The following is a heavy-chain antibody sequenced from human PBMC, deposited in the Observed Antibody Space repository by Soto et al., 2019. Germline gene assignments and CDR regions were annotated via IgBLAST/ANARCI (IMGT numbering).Heavy chain of an antibody. CDR1: GFTFSSYA. J-gene: IGHJ5*02. D-gene: IGHD2-15*01. V-gene: IGHV3-23*01. CDR2: ISGSGGST. CDR3: AKALGDIVVVVLNWFDP. Sequence: GGSLRLSCAASGFTFSSYAMSWVRQAPGKGLEWVSAISGSGGSTYYADSVKGRFTISRDNSKNTLYLQMNSLRAEDTAVYYCAKALGDIVVVVLNWFDPWGQGTLVTVSS.